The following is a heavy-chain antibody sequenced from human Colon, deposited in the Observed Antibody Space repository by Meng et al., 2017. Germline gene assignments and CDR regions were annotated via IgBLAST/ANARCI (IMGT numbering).Heavy chain of an antibody. D-gene: IGHD1-26*01. V-gene: IGHV4-61*08. CDR3: ARDHMGSLDY. J-gene: IGHJ4*02. CDR1: GGSCSSAGYQ. CDR2: AST. Sequence: QVPVQALCPGLVVPSEAPSLICSVSGGSCSSAGYQWSWIRQPPGKGLEWIGYASTNYNPSLKSRVTISVDTSKNQFSLRLTSVTAADTAVYYCARDHMGSLDYWGQGILVTVSS.